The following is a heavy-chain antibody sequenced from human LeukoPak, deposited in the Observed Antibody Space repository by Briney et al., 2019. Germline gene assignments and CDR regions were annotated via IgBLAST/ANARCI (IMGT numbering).Heavy chain of an antibody. D-gene: IGHD2-2*02. V-gene: IGHV4-59*01. CDR2: IYYSGST. CDR3: ARASPYMDLGY. Sequence: PSETLSLTCTVSGGSISSYYWSWIRQPPGKGLEWIGYIYYSGSTNYNPSLKSRVTISVDTSKNQFSLKLSSVTAADTAVYYCARASPYMDLGYWGQGTLVTVSS. CDR1: GGSISSYY. J-gene: IGHJ4*02.